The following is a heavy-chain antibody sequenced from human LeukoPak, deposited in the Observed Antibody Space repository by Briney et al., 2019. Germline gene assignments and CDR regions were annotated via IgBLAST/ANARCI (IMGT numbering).Heavy chain of an antibody. CDR2: RWYDGSNK. CDR3: ARDRLEAVTDDDYFDY. J-gene: IGHJ4*02. D-gene: IGHD2-21*02. V-gene: IGHV3-33*01. Sequence: PGGSLRLSCAASGFTFSNHGMHWVRQAPGKGPEWVALRWYDGSNKYYGDSVKGRFTISRDNSKNTVYLQMNSLRAEDTGVYYCARDRLEAVTDDDYFDYWGQGTLVTVSS. CDR1: GFTFSNHG.